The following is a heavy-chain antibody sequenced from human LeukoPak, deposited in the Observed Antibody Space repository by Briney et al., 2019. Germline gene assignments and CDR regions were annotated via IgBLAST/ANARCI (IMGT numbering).Heavy chain of an antibody. V-gene: IGHV3-23*01. CDR2: IGAGGTFT. CDR1: GFTFSSYA. J-gene: IGHJ4*02. CDR3: AKDITTLID. D-gene: IGHD3-22*01. Sequence: GGSLRLSCTASGFTFSSYAMNWVRQAPGKGLEWVSGIGAGGTFTYYADSVKGRFTISRDNSRNTLYLQMNSLRADDTAVYYCAKDITTLIDWGQGTLVTVSS.